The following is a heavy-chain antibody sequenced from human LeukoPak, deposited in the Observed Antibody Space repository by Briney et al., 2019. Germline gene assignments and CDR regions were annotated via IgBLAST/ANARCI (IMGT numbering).Heavy chain of an antibody. J-gene: IGHJ5*02. V-gene: IGHV1-46*01. CDR2: VNATASSP. CDR3: ARKNQVFDP. Sequence: ASEKVSCKASGYTFTSYYRHWVRQSPGQALEWMITVNATASSPSSAQKSPCKVTMTRNTSTSTVYMELRSLRSEDTAVYYGARKNQVFDPWGQGTLVTVSS. CDR1: GYTFTSYY.